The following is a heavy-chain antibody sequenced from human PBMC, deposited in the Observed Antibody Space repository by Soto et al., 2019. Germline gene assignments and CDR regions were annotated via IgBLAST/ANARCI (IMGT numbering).Heavy chain of an antibody. J-gene: IGHJ4*02. CDR3: ARDQFKVGAFDY. Sequence: EVQLVESVGGLIQPGGSLRLSCAASGFTVSSNYMSWVRHAPGKGLEWVSVIYSGGSTYYADSVKGRFPISRDNSKNTMYLQMNSLRSEDTAVYYCARDQFKVGAFDYWGQGTLVTVSS. D-gene: IGHD1-26*01. V-gene: IGHV3-53*01. CDR2: IYSGGST. CDR1: GFTVSSNY.